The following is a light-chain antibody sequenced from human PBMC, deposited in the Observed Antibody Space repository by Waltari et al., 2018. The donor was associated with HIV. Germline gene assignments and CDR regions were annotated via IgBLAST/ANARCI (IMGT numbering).Light chain of an antibody. CDR3: SSYTSSSTLVV. J-gene: IGLJ2*01. Sequence: QSALTQPASVSGSPGQSITISCTGTSSDVGGYNYVPWYQQHPGTAPKLMIYEVSNRPSGVSNRFSGSKSGNTASLTISGLQAEDEADYYCSSYTSSSTLVVFGGGTKLTVL. V-gene: IGLV2-14*01. CDR2: EVS. CDR1: SSDVGGYNY.